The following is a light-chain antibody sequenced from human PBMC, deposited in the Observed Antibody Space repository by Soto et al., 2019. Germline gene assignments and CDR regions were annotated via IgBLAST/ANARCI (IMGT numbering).Light chain of an antibody. Sequence: EIVMTQSPATLSVSLGQRVTLSCRASQSLSNSFAWYQQKPGKAPRLRIYETSARATDLPSRFRASGSGTEFTLTICSLQSEDYAVYYCQQYYNWQYTFGQGTKLEIK. CDR2: ETS. CDR3: QQYYNWQYT. CDR1: QSLSNS. J-gene: IGKJ2*01. V-gene: IGKV3-15*01.